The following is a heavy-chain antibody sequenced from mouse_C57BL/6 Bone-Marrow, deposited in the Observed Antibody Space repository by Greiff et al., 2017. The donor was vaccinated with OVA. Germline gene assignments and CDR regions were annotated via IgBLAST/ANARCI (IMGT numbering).Heavy chain of an antibody. Sequence: QVQLKQPGAELVRPGTSVKLSCKASGYTFTSYWMHWVKQRPGQGLEWIGVIDPSDSHTKYNQKFKGKATLTVDTASSTAYMQLSSLTSEDSAVYYCAVWFAYWGQGTLVTVSA. CDR2: IDPSDSHT. V-gene: IGHV1-59*01. CDR1: GYTFTSYW. J-gene: IGHJ3*01. CDR3: AVWFAY.